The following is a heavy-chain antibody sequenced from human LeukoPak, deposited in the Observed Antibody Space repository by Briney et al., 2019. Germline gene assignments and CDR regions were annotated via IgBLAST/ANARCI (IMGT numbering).Heavy chain of an antibody. J-gene: IGHJ4*02. CDR1: GFIFSNYA. V-gene: IGHV3-23*01. CDR2: ISGSGGST. CDR3: AKDAMEQWLVPGDY. Sequence: GGSLRLSCAASGFIFSNYAMSWVRQAPGKGLDWVSAISGSGGSTYYADSVKGRFTISRDNSKNTLYPQMNSLRAEDTAVYYCAKDAMEQWLVPGDYWGQGTLVTVSS. D-gene: IGHD6-19*01.